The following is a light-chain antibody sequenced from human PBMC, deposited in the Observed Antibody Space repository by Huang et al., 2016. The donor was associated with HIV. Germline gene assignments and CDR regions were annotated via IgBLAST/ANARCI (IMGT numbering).Light chain of an antibody. CDR2: GAS. Sequence: EVVMTQSPATLSVSPGEGATLSCRASQSVDNYLAWYQQKPGQAPRLLIYGASTRVAGIPARFSGSGSGTEFTLTISNLQSEDFAIYYCQQYNKWPPNTFGQGTKLQIK. CDR3: QQYNKWPPNT. V-gene: IGKV3-15*01. CDR1: QSVDNY. J-gene: IGKJ2*01.